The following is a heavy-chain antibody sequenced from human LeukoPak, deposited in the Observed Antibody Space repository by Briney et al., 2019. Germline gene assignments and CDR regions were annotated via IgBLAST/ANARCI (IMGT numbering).Heavy chain of an antibody. D-gene: IGHD6-13*01. J-gene: IGHJ1*01. CDR1: GGSISNYY. Sequence: KTSETLSLTCTVYGGSISNYYWSWIRQPPGKGLECMGYIYYSGTTNYNTSLKSRVTISVDTSKNQFSLKLSSVTAADTAVYYCARHGGYSSPYLHWGQGTLVTVSS. V-gene: IGHV4-59*08. CDR3: ARHGGYSSPYLH. CDR2: IYYSGTT.